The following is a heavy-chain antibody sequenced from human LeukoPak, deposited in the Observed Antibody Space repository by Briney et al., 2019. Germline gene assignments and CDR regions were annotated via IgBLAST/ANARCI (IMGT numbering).Heavy chain of an antibody. Sequence: GGSLRLSCAASGFTFSSHWMHWVRQAPGKGLVWVSRINSDGSSTSYADSVKGRFTISRDNAKNTLYLQMNSLRAEDTAVYYCARVPVGNYIFYWGQGTLVTVSS. CDR2: INSDGSST. CDR1: GFTFSSHW. V-gene: IGHV3-74*01. CDR3: ARVPVGNYIFY. D-gene: IGHD1-14*01. J-gene: IGHJ4*02.